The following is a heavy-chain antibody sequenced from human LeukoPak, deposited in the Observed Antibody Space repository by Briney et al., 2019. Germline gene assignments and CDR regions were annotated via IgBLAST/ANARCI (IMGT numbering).Heavy chain of an antibody. V-gene: IGHV4-4*07. CDR2: IYTSGST. CDR3: ARENYDFWSGYHRINWFDP. CDR1: GGSLSSYY. D-gene: IGHD3-3*01. J-gene: IGHJ5*02. Sequence: SETLSLTCTVSGGSLSSYYWSWIRQPAGKGLEWIGRIYTSGSTNYNPSLKSRVTISVDTSKNQFSLKLSSVTAADTAVYYCARENYDFWSGYHRINWFDPWGQGTLVTVSS.